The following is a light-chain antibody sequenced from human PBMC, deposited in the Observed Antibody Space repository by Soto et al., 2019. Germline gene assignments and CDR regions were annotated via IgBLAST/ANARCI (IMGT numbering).Light chain of an antibody. CDR2: AAS. V-gene: IGKV1-8*01. Sequence: AIRMTQSPSSLSASTGDRVTITCRASQDISSYLAWYQQKPGKAPKRLIYAASTLQTGVPSRFSGGGSGADFTLTISRLQSEDFATYYCQQYNEYPRTFGQGTMVDIQ. J-gene: IGKJ1*01. CDR1: QDISSY. CDR3: QQYNEYPRT.